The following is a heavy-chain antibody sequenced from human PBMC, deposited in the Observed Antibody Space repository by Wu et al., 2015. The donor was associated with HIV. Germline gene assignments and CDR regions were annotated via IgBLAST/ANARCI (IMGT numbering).Heavy chain of an antibody. D-gene: IGHD3-10*01. CDR2: IIPPFGTP. V-gene: IGHV1-69*05. J-gene: IGHJ4*02. Sequence: QVQLVQSGAEVKKPGSSVKVSCKASGYTFKSYTVTWVRQAPGQGLEWMGGIIPPFGTPNYAQKFQGRVTLTTDESTTTIYMELSRLTSEDTALYYCARDRFYGSGSYVYWGQGTLVTVSS. CDR3: ARDRFYGSGSYVY. CDR1: GYTFKSYT.